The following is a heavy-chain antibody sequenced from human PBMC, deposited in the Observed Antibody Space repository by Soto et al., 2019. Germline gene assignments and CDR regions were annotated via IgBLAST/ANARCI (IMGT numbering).Heavy chain of an antibody. Sequence: GGSLRLSCAASGFTFSSYAMSWVRQAPGKGLEWVSAISGSGGSTYYADSVKGRFTISRDNSKNTLYLQMNSLRAEDTAVYYCAKDPAIFGVVNWAFDIWGQGTMVTVSS. D-gene: IGHD3-3*01. CDR3: AKDPAIFGVVNWAFDI. V-gene: IGHV3-23*01. CDR1: GFTFSSYA. J-gene: IGHJ3*02. CDR2: ISGSGGST.